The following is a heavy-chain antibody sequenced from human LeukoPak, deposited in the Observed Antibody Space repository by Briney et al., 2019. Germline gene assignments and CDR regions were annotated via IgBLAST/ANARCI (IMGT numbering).Heavy chain of an antibody. CDR1: GFTFSSYS. CDR2: ISSSSSYI. D-gene: IGHD1-1*01. CDR3: ARTTSGKAYFDL. J-gene: IGHJ2*01. Sequence: GGSLRLSCAASGFTFSSYSMNWVRQAPGKGLEWVSSISSSSSYIYYADSVKGRFTISRDNAKNSLYLQMNSLRDEDTAVYYCARTTSGKAYFDLWGRGTLVTVSS. V-gene: IGHV3-21*01.